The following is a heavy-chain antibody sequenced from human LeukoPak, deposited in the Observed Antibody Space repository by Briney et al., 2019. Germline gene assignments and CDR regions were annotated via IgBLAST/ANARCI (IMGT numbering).Heavy chain of an antibody. Sequence: SETLSLTCAVYGGSFSGYYWSWIRQPPGKGLEWIGEINHSGSTNYNPSLKSRVTISVDTSKIQFSLKLSSVTAADTAVYYCARVRSYYYYYMDVWGKGTTVTVSS. CDR3: ARVRSYYYYYMDV. J-gene: IGHJ6*03. CDR2: INHSGST. V-gene: IGHV4-34*01. CDR1: GGSFSGYY.